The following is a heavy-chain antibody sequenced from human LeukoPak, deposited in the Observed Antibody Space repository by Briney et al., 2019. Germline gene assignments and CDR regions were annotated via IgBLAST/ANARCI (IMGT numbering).Heavy chain of an antibody. D-gene: IGHD2-2*01. V-gene: IGHV3-74*01. CDR1: GFTLSTYW. Sequence: PGGSLRLSCAASGFTLSTYWMHWVRQSPGKGLVWVSRINIDGTTTNYADSVKGRFTLSRDNAKNSLYLQMNSLRAEDTAVYYCAREAWCQLLGYMDVWGKGTTVTVSS. CDR2: INIDGTTT. J-gene: IGHJ6*03. CDR3: AREAWCQLLGYMDV.